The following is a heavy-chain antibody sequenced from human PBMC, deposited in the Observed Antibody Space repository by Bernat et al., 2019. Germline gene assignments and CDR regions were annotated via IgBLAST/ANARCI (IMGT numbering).Heavy chain of an antibody. CDR2: IDPSDSYT. J-gene: IGHJ6*02. Sequence: EVQLVQSGAEVKKPGESLRISCKGSGYSFTSYWIGWVRQMPGKGLEWMGRIDPSDSYTNYSPSFQGHVTISADKSISTAYLQWSSLKASDTAMYYCARHNGNKEDIVLVVYDSYGMDVWGQGTTVTVSS. CDR1: GYSFTSYW. D-gene: IGHD2-8*01. V-gene: IGHV5-10-1*03. CDR3: ARHNGNKEDIVLVVYDSYGMDV.